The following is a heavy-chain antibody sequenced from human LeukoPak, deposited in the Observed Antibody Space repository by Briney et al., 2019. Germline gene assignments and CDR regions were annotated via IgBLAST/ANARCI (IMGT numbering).Heavy chain of an antibody. Sequence: GGSLTLSCAASGFTFSSYSMNWVRQAPGKGLEWVSSISSSSSYIYYADSVKGRFTISRDNAKNSLYLQMNSLRAEDTAVYYCASTYCSSTSCYYYFDYWGQGTLGTVSS. V-gene: IGHV3-21*01. CDR3: ASTYCSSTSCYYYFDY. CDR2: ISSSSSYI. CDR1: GFTFSSYS. J-gene: IGHJ4*02. D-gene: IGHD2-2*01.